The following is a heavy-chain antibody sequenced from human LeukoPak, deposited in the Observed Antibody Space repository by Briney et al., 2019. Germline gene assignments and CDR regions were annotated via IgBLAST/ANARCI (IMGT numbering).Heavy chain of an antibody. CDR1: GGSITSDH. V-gene: IGHV4-59*01. D-gene: IGHD2/OR15-2a*01. J-gene: IGHJ3*02. CDR3: ARKNDFEI. Sequence: KPSETLSLTCTVSGGSITSDHWNWIRQPPGKGLEWIGCIYYSGGTYYNPSLKSRITISVDMSKMQFSLRLTSVTAADTAVYYCARKNDFEIWGQGTLVTVSS. CDR2: IYYSGGT.